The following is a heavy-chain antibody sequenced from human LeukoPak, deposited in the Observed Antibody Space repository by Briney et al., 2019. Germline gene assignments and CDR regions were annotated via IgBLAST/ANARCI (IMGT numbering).Heavy chain of an antibody. V-gene: IGHV7-4-1*02. CDR1: GYTFTRYA. D-gene: IGHD3-16*01. CDR3: ARHDNDDDFDY. J-gene: IGHJ4*02. Sequence: ASVKASCKASGYTFTRYATNWLRQAPGQGLEWMGWINMYTANPAYAQGFTERFVFSLDTSVTTAYLQISNLKTEDTAVYYCARHDNDDDFDYWGQGTLVTVSS. CDR2: INMYTANP.